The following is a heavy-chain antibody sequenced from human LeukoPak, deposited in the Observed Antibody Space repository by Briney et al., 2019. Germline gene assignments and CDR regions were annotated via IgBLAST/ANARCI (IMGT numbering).Heavy chain of an antibody. CDR2: IYYSGST. CDR3: ARDSSSWYDWYFDL. D-gene: IGHD6-13*01. J-gene: IGHJ2*01. Sequence: PSETLSLTCTVSGGSISSYYWSWIRQPPGKGLEWIGYIYYSGSTNYNPSPKSRVTISVDTSKNQFSLKLSSVTAADTAVYYCARDSSSWYDWYFDLWGRGTLVTVSS. CDR1: GGSISSYY. V-gene: IGHV4-59*01.